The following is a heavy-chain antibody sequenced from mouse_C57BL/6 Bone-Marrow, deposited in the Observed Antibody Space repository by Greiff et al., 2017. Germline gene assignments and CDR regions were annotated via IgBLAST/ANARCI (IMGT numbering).Heavy chain of an antibody. CDR2: IDPSDSET. V-gene: IGHV1-52*01. J-gene: IGHJ4*01. CDR1: GYTFTSYW. Sequence: QVQLQQPGAELVRPGSSVKLSCKASGYTFTSYWLHWVKQRPIQGLEWIGNIDPSDSETHYNQQFKDTATLTVDQSTSTAYMPLSSLTSEDSAVYYCAIAGFYAMDYWGQGTSVTVSS. CDR3: AIAGFYAMDY.